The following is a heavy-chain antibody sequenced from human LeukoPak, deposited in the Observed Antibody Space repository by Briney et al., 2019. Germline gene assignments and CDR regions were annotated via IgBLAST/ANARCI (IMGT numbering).Heavy chain of an antibody. V-gene: IGHV1-69*13. CDR2: IIPIFGTA. CDR3: TRDRTYGSYYYGMDV. Sequence: SVKVSCKASGGTFSSYAISWVRQAPGQGLEWMGGIIPIFGTANYAQKFQGRVTITADESTSTAYMELSSLRSEDTAVYYCTRDRTYGSYYYGMDVWGQGTTVTVSS. D-gene: IGHD4-17*01. J-gene: IGHJ6*02. CDR1: GGTFSSYA.